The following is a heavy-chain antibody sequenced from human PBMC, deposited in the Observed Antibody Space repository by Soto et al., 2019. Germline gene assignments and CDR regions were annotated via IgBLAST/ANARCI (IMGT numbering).Heavy chain of an antibody. Sequence: EVQLVESGGGLVKPGGSLRLSCAASGFTFSNAWMSWVRQAPGKGLEWVGGIKSKTDGGTTDYAAPVKGRFTISRDDSKNTLYLQMNSLKTDDTAVYYCTTDSGGYRSGWYWFDYWGQGTLVTVSS. D-gene: IGHD6-19*01. CDR2: IKSKTDGGTT. CDR1: GFTFSNAW. J-gene: IGHJ4*02. V-gene: IGHV3-15*01. CDR3: TTDSGGYRSGWYWFDY.